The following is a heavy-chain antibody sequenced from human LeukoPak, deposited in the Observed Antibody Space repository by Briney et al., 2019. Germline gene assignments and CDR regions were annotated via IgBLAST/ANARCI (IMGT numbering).Heavy chain of an antibody. Sequence: GGSLRLSCAASGFTVSSNYMSWVRQAPGKGLEWVSAISGSGGSTYYADSVKGRFTISRDNSKNTLYLQMNSLRAEDTAVYYCAKVPRLREYYFDYWGQGTLVTVSS. CDR3: AKVPRLREYYFDY. J-gene: IGHJ4*02. CDR1: GFTVSSNY. D-gene: IGHD4-17*01. V-gene: IGHV3-23*01. CDR2: ISGSGGST.